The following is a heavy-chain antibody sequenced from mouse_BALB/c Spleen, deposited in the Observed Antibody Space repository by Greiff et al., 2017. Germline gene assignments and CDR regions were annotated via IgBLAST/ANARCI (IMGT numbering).Heavy chain of an antibody. D-gene: IGHD1-1*02. CDR2: IDPANGNT. V-gene: IGHV14-3*02. CDR3: ARNYGGAMDY. CDR1: GFNIKDTY. J-gene: IGHJ4*01. Sequence: EVNVVESGAELVKPGASVKLSCTASGFNIKDTYMHWVKQRPEQGLEWIGRIDPANGNTKYDPKFQGKATITADTSSNTAYLQLSSLTSEDTAVYYCARNYGGAMDYWGQGTSVTVSS.